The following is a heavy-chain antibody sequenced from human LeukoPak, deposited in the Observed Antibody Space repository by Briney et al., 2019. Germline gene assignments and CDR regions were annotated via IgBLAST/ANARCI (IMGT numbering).Heavy chain of an antibody. Sequence: ASVKVSCKVSGYTPTELSMHWVRQAPGKGLEWMGGFDPEDGETIYAQKFQGRVTMTEDTSTDTAYMELSSLRSEDTAVYYCATLGPNYYGSGSYYNPGSYWGQGTLVTVSS. CDR2: FDPEDGET. V-gene: IGHV1-24*01. CDR1: GYTPTELS. CDR3: ATLGPNYYGSGSYYNPGSY. J-gene: IGHJ4*02. D-gene: IGHD3-10*01.